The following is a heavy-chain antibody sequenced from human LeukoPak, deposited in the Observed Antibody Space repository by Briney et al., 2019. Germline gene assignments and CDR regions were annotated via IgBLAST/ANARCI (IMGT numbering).Heavy chain of an antibody. J-gene: IGHJ4*02. CDR1: GFTFSSYG. D-gene: IGHD3/OR15-3a*01. CDR2: IRYDGSNK. CDR3: AKALDWSEGGTFDY. Sequence: PGGSLRLSCAASGFTFSSYGMHWVRQAPGKGLERVAFIRYDGSNKYYADSVKGRFTISRDNSKNTLYLQMNSLRAEDTAVYYRAKALDWSEGGTFDYWGQGTLVTVSS. V-gene: IGHV3-30*02.